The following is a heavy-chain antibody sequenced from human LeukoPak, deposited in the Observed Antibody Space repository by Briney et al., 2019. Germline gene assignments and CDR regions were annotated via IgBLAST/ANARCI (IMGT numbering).Heavy chain of an antibody. V-gene: IGHV4-34*01. Sequence: SETLSLTCAVYGGSFSGYYWSWIRQPPGKGLEWIGEINHSGSTNYNPSLKSRVTISVDTSKNQFSLKLSSVTAADTAVYYCARSSGLERPYYFAYWGQGTLVTVPS. CDR3: ARSSGLERPYYFAY. CDR1: GGSFSGYY. J-gene: IGHJ4*02. D-gene: IGHD6-19*01. CDR2: INHSGST.